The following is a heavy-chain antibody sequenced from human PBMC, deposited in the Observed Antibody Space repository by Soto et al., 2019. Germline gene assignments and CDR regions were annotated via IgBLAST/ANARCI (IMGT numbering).Heavy chain of an antibody. CDR1: GYTFISYY. CDR2: INPSGGST. D-gene: IGHD3-3*01. Sequence: GASVKVSCKASGYTFISYYIHWVRQAPGQGLEWMGIINPSGGSTTYAQKFQGRVSMTRDTSTSTVYMELSSLRSEDTAVYYCARDPQAITIFGVVTGPFDPWGQGTLVTVSS. CDR3: ARDPQAITIFGVVTGPFDP. V-gene: IGHV1-46*01. J-gene: IGHJ5*02.